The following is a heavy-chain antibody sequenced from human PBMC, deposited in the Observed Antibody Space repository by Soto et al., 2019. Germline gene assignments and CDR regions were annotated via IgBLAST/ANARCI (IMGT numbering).Heavy chain of an antibody. CDR2: IYYRGTT. V-gene: IGHV4-59*11. J-gene: IGHJ4*02. D-gene: IGHD6-25*01. Sequence: QVQLQESGPGLVKPSETLSLTCSVSGVSTSNHYWTWIRKLPGQGPEWIGCIYYRGTTHYNAPPKSRVTILLDTSKQQFFVKLPSVSTAATAVCYCAGGSGSPYHDPEFDHWGPGILVTVSS. CDR3: AGGSGSPYHDPEFDH. CDR1: GVSTSNHY.